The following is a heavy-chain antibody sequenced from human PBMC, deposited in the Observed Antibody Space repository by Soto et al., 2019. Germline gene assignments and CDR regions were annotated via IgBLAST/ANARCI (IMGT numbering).Heavy chain of an antibody. D-gene: IGHD4-17*01. V-gene: IGHV4-39*01. J-gene: IGHJ4*02. Sequence: PSETLSLTCTVSGGSISSSIYYWVWIRQPPGKGLEWIGSIYYSGSTYYNPSLKSRVTISVDTSKNQFSLKLSSVTAADTAVYYCARPEGDYDSYFDYWGQGTLVTVSS. CDR2: IYYSGST. CDR1: GGSISSSIYY. CDR3: ARPEGDYDSYFDY.